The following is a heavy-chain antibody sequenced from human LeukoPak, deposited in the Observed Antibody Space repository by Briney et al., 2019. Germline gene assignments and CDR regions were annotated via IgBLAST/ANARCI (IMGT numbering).Heavy chain of an antibody. CDR1: GGTFSSYA. J-gene: IGHJ5*02. V-gene: IGHV1-69*05. Sequence: SVKVSGKASGGTFSSYAISWVRQAPGQGLEWMGGIIPIFGTANYAQKFQGRVTITTDESTSTAYMELSSLRSEDTAVYYCARDYYGSGSYYNGGFDPWGQGTLVTVSS. CDR2: IIPIFGTA. D-gene: IGHD3-10*01. CDR3: ARDYYGSGSYYNGGFDP.